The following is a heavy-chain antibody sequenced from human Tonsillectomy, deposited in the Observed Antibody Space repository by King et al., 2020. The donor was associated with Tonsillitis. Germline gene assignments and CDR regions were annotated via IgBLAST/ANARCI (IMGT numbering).Heavy chain of an antibody. Sequence: VQLQQWGAGLLKPSETLSLTCAVYGGSFSGYYWSWIRQPPGKGLEWIGEINHSGSTNYNPSLKSRVTISVDTSKNQFSLKLSSVTAAATAVYYCARGGIXATGTPVYNWLXPWGXGTLVTVSS. J-gene: IGHJ5*02. CDR1: GGSFSGYY. D-gene: IGHD6-13*01. V-gene: IGHV4-34*01. CDR2: INHSGST. CDR3: ARGGIXATGTPVYNWLXP.